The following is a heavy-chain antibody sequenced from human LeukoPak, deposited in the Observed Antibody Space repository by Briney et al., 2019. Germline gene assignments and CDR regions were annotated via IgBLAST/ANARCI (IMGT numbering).Heavy chain of an antibody. CDR1: GFTFSSYG. CDR3: AKEEGDSSGYYPFDY. V-gene: IGHV3-23*01. CDR2: ISGSGGST. D-gene: IGHD3-22*01. Sequence: GGTLRLSCAASGFTFSSYGMSWVRQAPGKGLEWVSAISGSGGSTYYADSVKGRFTISRDNSKNTLYLQMNSLRAEDTAVYYCAKEEGDSSGYYPFDYWGRGTLVTVSS. J-gene: IGHJ4*02.